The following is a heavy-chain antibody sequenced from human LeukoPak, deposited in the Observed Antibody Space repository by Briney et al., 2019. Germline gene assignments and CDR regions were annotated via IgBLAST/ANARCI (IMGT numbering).Heavy chain of an antibody. Sequence: ASVEVSCKASGHTFTNYGINWVRQAPGQGLEWMGWISGYNGKTKHVQRLQGKLTMTTDPSTSTAYMDLRSLTSDDTAVYYCARDLEDTAMPDSSVYWGQGTLVTVSS. CDR1: GHTFTNYG. J-gene: IGHJ4*02. V-gene: IGHV1-18*01. D-gene: IGHD5-18*01. CDR2: ISGYNGKT. CDR3: ARDLEDTAMPDSSVY.